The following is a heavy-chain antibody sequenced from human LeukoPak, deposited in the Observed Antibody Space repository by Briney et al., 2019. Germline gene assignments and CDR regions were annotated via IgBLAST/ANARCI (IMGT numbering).Heavy chain of an antibody. Sequence: ASVKVSCKASGYTFTSYDINWVRQATGQGLEWMGWMSPNSGNTGYAQKFQGRVTMTRNTSISTAYMELSSLRSEDTAVYYCASGIVVVPAAQLYYYYGMDIWGQGTTVTVSS. CDR1: GYTFTSYD. CDR3: ASGIVVVPAAQLYYYYGMDI. CDR2: MSPNSGNT. J-gene: IGHJ6*02. D-gene: IGHD2-2*01. V-gene: IGHV1-8*01.